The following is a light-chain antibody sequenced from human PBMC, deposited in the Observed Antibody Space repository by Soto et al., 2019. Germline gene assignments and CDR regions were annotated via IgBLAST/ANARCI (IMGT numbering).Light chain of an antibody. V-gene: IGLV2-14*01. CDR1: SSDVGGYDY. CDR2: EVS. Sequence: QSVLTQPASVSGSPGQSITISCTGTSSDVGGYDYVSWYQQHPGKAPKLMIYEVSNRPSGLSNRFSGSKSGNTASLTISGLQAEDEADYYCTSYTSNNTWVFGGGTKLTVL. J-gene: IGLJ3*02. CDR3: TSYTSNNTWV.